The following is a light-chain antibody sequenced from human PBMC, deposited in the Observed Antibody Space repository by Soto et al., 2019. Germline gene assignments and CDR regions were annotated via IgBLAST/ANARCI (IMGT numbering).Light chain of an antibody. CDR2: EAS. J-gene: IGKJ4*01. V-gene: IGKV1-33*01. Sequence: DIQMTQSPSSLSASVGDRVTITYQASQDITNYLNWYQQKPGKAPKLLIYEASSLETGVPSRFSGGGSGAHFTFTISSLQPEDFATYYCQQYVNLPLTFGGGTKVEVK. CDR1: QDITNY. CDR3: QQYVNLPLT.